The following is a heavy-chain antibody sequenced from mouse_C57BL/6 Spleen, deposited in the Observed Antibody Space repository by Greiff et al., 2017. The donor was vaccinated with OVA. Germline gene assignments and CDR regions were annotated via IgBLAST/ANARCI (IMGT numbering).Heavy chain of an antibody. J-gene: IGHJ2*01. V-gene: IGHV1-69*01. CDR1: GYTFTSYW. CDR2: IDPSDSYT. Sequence: VQLQQPGAELVMPGASVKLSCKASGYTFTSYWMHWVKQRPGQGLEWIGEIDPSDSYTNYNQKFKGKSTLSVDKSSSTAYMQLSSLTSDDSAVYYCARAGFDYWGQGTTLTVSS. CDR3: ARAGFDY.